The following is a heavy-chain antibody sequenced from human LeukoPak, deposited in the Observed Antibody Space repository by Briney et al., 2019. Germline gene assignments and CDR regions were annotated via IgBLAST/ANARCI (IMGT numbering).Heavy chain of an antibody. J-gene: IGHJ5*02. CDR2: IYYSGST. D-gene: IGHD3-10*01. Sequence: SETLSLTCTVSGGSISSYYWSWIRQPPGKGLEWIGYIYYSGSTNYNPSFKSRVTISVDTSKNQFSLKLSSVTAADTAVYYRARDRGVSYNWFDPWGQGTLVTVSS. CDR3: ARDRGVSYNWFDP. CDR1: GGSISSYY. V-gene: IGHV4-59*01.